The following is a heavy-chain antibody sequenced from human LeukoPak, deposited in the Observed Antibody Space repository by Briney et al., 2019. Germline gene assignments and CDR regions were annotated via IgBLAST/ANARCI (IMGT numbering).Heavy chain of an antibody. V-gene: IGHV7-4-1*02. J-gene: IGHJ4*02. Sequence: GASVKVSCKVSGYTLTELSMHWVRQAPGQGLEWMGWINTNTGNPTYVQGFTGRFVFSLDTSVSTAYLQISSLKAEDTAVYYCARATLCGGDCYDFDYWGQGTLVTVSS. CDR3: ARATLCGGDCYDFDY. CDR2: INTNTGNP. D-gene: IGHD2-21*02. CDR1: GYTLTELS.